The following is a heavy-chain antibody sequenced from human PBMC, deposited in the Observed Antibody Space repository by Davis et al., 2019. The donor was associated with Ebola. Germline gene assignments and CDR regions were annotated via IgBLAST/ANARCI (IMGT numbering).Heavy chain of an antibody. CDR1: GFTFSSYS. CDR3: ARDSGDYCSGGSCYRYFDY. Sequence: GGSLRLSCAASGFTFSSYSMNWVRQAPGKGLEWVSYISSSSSYIYYADSVKGRFTISRDNSKNTLYLQMNSLRAEDTAVYYCARDSGDYCSGGSCYRYFDYWGQGTLVTVSS. V-gene: IGHV3-21*01. J-gene: IGHJ4*02. D-gene: IGHD2-15*01. CDR2: ISSSSSYI.